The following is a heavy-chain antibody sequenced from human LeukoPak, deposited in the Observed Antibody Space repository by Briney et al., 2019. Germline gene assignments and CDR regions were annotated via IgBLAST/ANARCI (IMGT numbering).Heavy chain of an antibody. D-gene: IGHD6-13*01. CDR3: AKATRPADSSSNYVDFDC. J-gene: IGHJ4*02. CDR2: IGDSP. V-gene: IGHV3-23*01. CDR1: GFTFSSYA. Sequence: PGGPLRLSCAASGFTFSSYAMTWVRQAPGKGLEWVSAIGDSPYSADSVKGRFTISRDNSKNTLYLQMNSLRGEDTAVYYCAKATRPADSSSNYVDFDCWGQGTRVTVSS.